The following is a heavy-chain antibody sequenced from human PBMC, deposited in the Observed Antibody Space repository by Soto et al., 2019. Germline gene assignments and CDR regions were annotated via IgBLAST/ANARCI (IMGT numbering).Heavy chain of an antibody. CDR1: GFTFSSYA. CDR3: ANFLLSGSLPLQYYYGMDV. Sequence: PGGSLRLSCAATGFTFSSYAMSWVRQAPGKGLEWVSAISGSGGGTHYADSVKGRFTISRDNSKNTLYLQMNSLRAEDTAVYYCANFLLSGSLPLQYYYGMDVWGQGSTVTVSS. V-gene: IGHV3-23*01. CDR2: ISGSGGGT. D-gene: IGHD2-15*01. J-gene: IGHJ6*02.